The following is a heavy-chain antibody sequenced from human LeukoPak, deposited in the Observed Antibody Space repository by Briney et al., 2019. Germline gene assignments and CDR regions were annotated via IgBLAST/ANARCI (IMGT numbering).Heavy chain of an antibody. CDR3: ARDLGGGGSYYNWFDP. CDR1: GYTFTSYG. Sequence: AASVKVSCKASGYTFTSYGISWVRQAPGQGLEWMGWISAYNGNTNYAQKLQGRVTMTTDTSTSTAYMELRSLRSDDTAVYYCARDLGGGGSYYNWFDPWGQGTLVTVSS. V-gene: IGHV1-18*01. D-gene: IGHD1-26*01. J-gene: IGHJ5*02. CDR2: ISAYNGNT.